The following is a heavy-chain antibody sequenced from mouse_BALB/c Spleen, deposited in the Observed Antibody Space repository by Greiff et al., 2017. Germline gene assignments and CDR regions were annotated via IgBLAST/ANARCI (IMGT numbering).Heavy chain of an antibody. Sequence: DVKLVESGGGLVKPGGSLKLSCAASGFTFSDYYMYWVRQTPEKRLEWVATISDGGSYTYYPDSVKGRFTISRDNAKNNLYLQMSSLKSEDTAMYYCARDLGDGYYSYAMDYWGQGTSVTVSS. V-gene: IGHV5-4*02. CDR1: GFTFSDYY. J-gene: IGHJ4*01. CDR2: ISDGGSYT. CDR3: ARDLGDGYYSYAMDY. D-gene: IGHD2-3*01.